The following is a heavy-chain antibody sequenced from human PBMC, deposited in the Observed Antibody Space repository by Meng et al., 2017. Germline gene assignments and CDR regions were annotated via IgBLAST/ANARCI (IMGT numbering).Heavy chain of an antibody. Sequence: LSTSGVGVGWIRQPPGKALEWLALMYWNDDKRYSPSLKSRLTITKDTSKNQVVLTMTNMDPVDTATYYCAHRPSGSYSEDEYYFDYWGQGTLVTVSS. V-gene: IGHV2-5*01. CDR2: MYWNDDK. CDR3: AHRPSGSYSEDEYYFDY. J-gene: IGHJ4*02. CDR1: LSTSGVG. D-gene: IGHD1-26*01.